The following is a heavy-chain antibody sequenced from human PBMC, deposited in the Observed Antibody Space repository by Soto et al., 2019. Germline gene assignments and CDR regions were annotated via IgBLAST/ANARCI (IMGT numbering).Heavy chain of an antibody. CDR2: ISGSGGST. Sequence: GSLRLSCAASGFTFSSYAMSWVRQAPGKGLEWVSAISGSGGSTYYADSVKGRFTISRDNSKNTLYLQMNSLRAEDTAVYYCAKDPDCSGGSCYGYAFDIWGQGTMVTVSS. CDR3: AKDPDCSGGSCYGYAFDI. V-gene: IGHV3-23*01. CDR1: GFTFSSYA. J-gene: IGHJ3*02. D-gene: IGHD2-15*01.